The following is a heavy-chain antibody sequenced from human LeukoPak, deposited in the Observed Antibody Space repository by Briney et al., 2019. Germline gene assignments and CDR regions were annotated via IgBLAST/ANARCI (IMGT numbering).Heavy chain of an antibody. CDR2: ISSNGGST. J-gene: IGHJ4*02. V-gene: IGHV3-64D*06. Sequence: LVESGGGVVQPGRSLRLSCTASGFTFSSYGMHWVRQAPGKALEYVSGISSNGGSTYYADSVKGTFTISRDNSKNTLYLQVSSLKSEDTAVYYCVREGVVGVNPAFDYWGQGTLVTVSS. CDR3: VREGVVGVNPAFDY. CDR1: GFTFSSYG. D-gene: IGHD3-10*01.